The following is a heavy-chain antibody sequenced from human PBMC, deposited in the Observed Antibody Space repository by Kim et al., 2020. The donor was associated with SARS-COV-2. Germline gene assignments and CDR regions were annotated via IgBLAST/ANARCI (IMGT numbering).Heavy chain of an antibody. CDR2: IKKDGTET. J-gene: IGHJ4*02. CDR3: ASLATYPHASWIHSSAPNPWGW. Sequence: GGSLILSCAVSGFTASNYWMSWVRQAPGKGLEWVAMIKKDGTETYYVDSVRGRFTISRDNARSSLLLQMNSLRAEDTAMYYCASLATYPHASWIHSSAPNPWGWWGQGTQVTVSS. CDR1: GFTASNYW. V-gene: IGHV3-7*01. D-gene: IGHD7-27*01.